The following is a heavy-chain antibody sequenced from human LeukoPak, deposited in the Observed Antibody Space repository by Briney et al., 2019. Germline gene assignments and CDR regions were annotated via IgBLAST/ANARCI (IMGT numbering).Heavy chain of an antibody. CDR2: GSHSGTT. V-gene: IGHV4-39*01. J-gene: IGHJ4*02. Sequence: SETLSLTCTVSGGSISSESYYWGWIRQPPGKGLEWIGTGSHSGTTSYNPSLRSRFTISVDTSKNQFSLRVTSVTAADTAMYYCARRPDVSGFCSGGSCFPFDDWGRGTLVTVSS. CDR3: ARRPDVSGFCSGGSCFPFDD. D-gene: IGHD2-15*01. CDR1: GGSISSESYY.